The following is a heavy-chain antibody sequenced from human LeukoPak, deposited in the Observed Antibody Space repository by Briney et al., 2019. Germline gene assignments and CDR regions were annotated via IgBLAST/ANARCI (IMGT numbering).Heavy chain of an antibody. CDR3: AKEVLPSYNWFDP. V-gene: IGHV1-8*01. CDR2: MNPNSGNT. CDR1: GYTFTSYD. Sequence: ASVKVSCKASGYTFTSYDIYWVQQATGQGLEWMGWMNPNSGNTGYAQKFQGRVTMTRNTSIGTAYMELNSLRSEDTAVYYCAKEVLPSYNWFDPWGQGTLVTVSS. J-gene: IGHJ5*02. D-gene: IGHD1-14*01.